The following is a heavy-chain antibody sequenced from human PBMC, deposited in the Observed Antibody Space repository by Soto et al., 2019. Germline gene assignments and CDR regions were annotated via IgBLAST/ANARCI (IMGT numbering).Heavy chain of an antibody. J-gene: IGHJ4*02. Sequence: VQLVESGGGLVKPGGSLRLSCTASGFTFSNAWMTWVRQAPGKGLEWVGRIKTNADGGTTDYAAPVKGRFAISRDDSENTLYLQMNSLKTEDTAVYYCTNVYFDYWGQGTLVTVSS. CDR1: GFTFSNAW. CDR3: TNVYFDY. CDR2: IKTNADGGTT. V-gene: IGHV3-15*01.